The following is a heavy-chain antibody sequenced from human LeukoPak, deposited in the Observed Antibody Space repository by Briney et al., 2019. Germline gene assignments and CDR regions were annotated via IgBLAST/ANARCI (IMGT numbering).Heavy chain of an antibody. CDR1: GFTFSSYD. D-gene: IGHD6-13*01. Sequence: GGSLRLSCEASGFTFSSYDMHWVRQAPGKGLEWVAVVSYDGSDKYYADSVKGRFTLSRDNSMNTLSLQMNSLRAEDTAVYYCAKDRSYSSSWYLIDYWGQGTLVTVSS. CDR2: VSYDGSDK. CDR3: AKDRSYSSSWYLIDY. J-gene: IGHJ4*02. V-gene: IGHV3-30*18.